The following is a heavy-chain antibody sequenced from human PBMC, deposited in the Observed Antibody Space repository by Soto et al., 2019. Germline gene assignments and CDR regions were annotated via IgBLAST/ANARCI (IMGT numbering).Heavy chain of an antibody. V-gene: IGHV1-8*01. Sequence: AAVKVSCKASGYTFTSYDINWVRQATGQGLEWMGWMNPNSGNTGYAQKFQGRVTMTRNTSISTAYMELSSLRSEDTAVYYCARGFSSSWYIGKDYYGMDVWGQGTTVTVS. J-gene: IGHJ6*02. CDR2: MNPNSGNT. CDR3: ARGFSSSWYIGKDYYGMDV. D-gene: IGHD6-13*01. CDR1: GYTFTSYD.